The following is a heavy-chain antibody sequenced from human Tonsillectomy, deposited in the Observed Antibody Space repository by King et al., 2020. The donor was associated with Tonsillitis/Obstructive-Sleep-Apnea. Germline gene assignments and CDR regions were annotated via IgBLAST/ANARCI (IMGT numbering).Heavy chain of an antibody. CDR2: INPSGGST. V-gene: IGHV1-46*01. D-gene: IGHD4-23*01. J-gene: IGHJ4*02. Sequence: QVQLVESGAEVKKPGASVKVSCKASGYTFTNYYMHWVRQAPGQGLEWMGIINPSGGSTSYAQKFQGRVTMTRDTSTSTVYMERSSLRSEDTAVYYCARVSVVTRLDYWGQGTLVTVSS. CDR3: ARVSVVTRLDY. CDR1: GYTFTNYY.